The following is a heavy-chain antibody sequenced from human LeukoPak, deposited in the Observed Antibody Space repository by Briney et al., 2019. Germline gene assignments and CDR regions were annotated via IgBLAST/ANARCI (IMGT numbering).Heavy chain of an antibody. J-gene: IGHJ3*02. CDR2: ISGGGTYT. Sequence: GGSLRLSCAASGFSFSSYPMSWVRQAPGKGLEWVSAISGGGTYTLYADSVKGRFTISRDNSKNTLYLQMNSLRAEDTAVYFCAKRIVGENHALDIWGQGTMVTVFS. CDR3: AKRIVGENHALDI. CDR1: GFSFSSYP. D-gene: IGHD1-26*01. V-gene: IGHV3-23*01.